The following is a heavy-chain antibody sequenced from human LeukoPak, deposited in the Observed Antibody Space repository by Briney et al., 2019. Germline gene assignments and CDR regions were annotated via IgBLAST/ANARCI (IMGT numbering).Heavy chain of an antibody. V-gene: IGHV3-53*01. CDR3: ARTPGIAMAGTGYFDY. CDR1: GFTVSNNY. CDR2: IYTDGST. J-gene: IGHJ4*02. Sequence: GGSLRLSCAASGFTVSNNYMSWVRQSPGKGLEWVSVIYTDGSTYYADSVKGRFTISRDNSKNTVYLQMNSLRAEDTAVYYCARTPGIAMAGTGYFDYWGQGTLVTVSS. D-gene: IGHD6-19*01.